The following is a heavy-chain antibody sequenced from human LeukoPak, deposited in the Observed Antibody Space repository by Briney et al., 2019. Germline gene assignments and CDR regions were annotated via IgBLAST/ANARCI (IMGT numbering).Heavy chain of an antibody. Sequence: SETLSLTCTVSGGSISSYYWSWIRQPAGKGLEWIGRIYTSGSTNYNPSLKSRVTMSVDTSKNQFSLKLSSVTAADTAVYYCAREGLWFGELLFPDYWGQGTLVTVSS. CDR2: IYTSGST. D-gene: IGHD3-10*01. CDR3: AREGLWFGELLFPDY. CDR1: GGSISSYY. J-gene: IGHJ4*02. V-gene: IGHV4-4*07.